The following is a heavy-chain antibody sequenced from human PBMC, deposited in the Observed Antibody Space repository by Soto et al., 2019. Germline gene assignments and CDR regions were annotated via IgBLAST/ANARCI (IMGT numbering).Heavy chain of an antibody. CDR2: INHSGST. V-gene: IGHV4-34*01. D-gene: IGHD3-22*01. Sequence: SEILSLTCAVYGGSFSGYYWSWIRQPPGKELEWIGEINHSGSTNYNPSLKSRVTISVDTSKNQFSLKLSSVTAADTAVYYCARGPDTKYYYDSSGYYDYWGQGTLVTVSS. CDR3: ARGPDTKYYYDSSGYYDY. J-gene: IGHJ4*02. CDR1: GGSFSGYY.